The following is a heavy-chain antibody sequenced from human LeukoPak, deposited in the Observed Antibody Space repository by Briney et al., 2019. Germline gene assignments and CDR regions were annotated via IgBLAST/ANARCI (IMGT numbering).Heavy chain of an antibody. V-gene: IGHV4-39*07. CDR1: GGSISSSSYY. J-gene: IGHJ6*02. CDR2: IYYSGST. Sequence: SETLSLTCTVSGGSISSSSYYWGWIRQPPGKGLEWIGSIYYSGSTYYNPSLKSRVTISVDTSKNQFSLKLSSVTAADTAVYYCARDCSSTSCWAGMDVWGQGTTVTVSS. D-gene: IGHD2-2*01. CDR3: ARDCSSTSCWAGMDV.